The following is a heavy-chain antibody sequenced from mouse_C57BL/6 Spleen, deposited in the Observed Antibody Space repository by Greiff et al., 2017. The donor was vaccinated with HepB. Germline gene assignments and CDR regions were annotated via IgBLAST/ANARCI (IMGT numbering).Heavy chain of an antibody. D-gene: IGHD2-2*01. CDR3: ASMVTTNYYAMDY. CDR1: GFTFSSYA. V-gene: IGHV5-4*03. CDR2: ISDGGSYT. J-gene: IGHJ4*01. Sequence: DVMLVESGGGLVKPGGSLKLSCAASGFTFSSYAMSWVRQTPEKRLEWVATISDGGSYTYYPDNVKGRFTISRDNAKNNLYLQMSHLKSEDTAMYYCASMVTTNYYAMDYWGQGTSVTVSS.